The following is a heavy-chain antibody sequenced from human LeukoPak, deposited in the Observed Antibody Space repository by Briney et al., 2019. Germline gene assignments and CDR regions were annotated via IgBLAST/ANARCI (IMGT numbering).Heavy chain of an antibody. Sequence: VASVKVSCRASGYTFTSYGISWVRQAPGQGLEWMGWISAYNGNTNYAQKLQGRVTMTTDTSTSTAYMGLRSLRSDDTAVYYCARDGEVRYFDWLSQPNWFDPWGQGTLVTVSS. CDR1: GYTFTSYG. D-gene: IGHD3-9*01. CDR3: ARDGEVRYFDWLSQPNWFDP. V-gene: IGHV1-18*04. CDR2: ISAYNGNT. J-gene: IGHJ5*02.